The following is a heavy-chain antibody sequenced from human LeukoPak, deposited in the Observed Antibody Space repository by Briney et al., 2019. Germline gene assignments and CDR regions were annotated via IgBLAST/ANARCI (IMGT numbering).Heavy chain of an antibody. CDR2: ISGSGATS. V-gene: IGHV3-23*01. CDR1: GFTFSKYA. D-gene: IGHD2-8*01. Sequence: GGSLRLSCAASGFTFSKYAMTWVRQLPGKGLEWVSVISGSGATSSYADSVQGRFTISRDNSKNTVYLQMNSLRPEDTAVYYCAKDRIVLTVYAFDSWGQGSLVTVSS. CDR3: AKDRIVLTVYAFDS. J-gene: IGHJ4*02.